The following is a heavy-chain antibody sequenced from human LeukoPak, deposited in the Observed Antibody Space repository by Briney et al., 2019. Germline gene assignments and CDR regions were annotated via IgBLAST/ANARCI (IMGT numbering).Heavy chain of an antibody. D-gene: IGHD6-13*01. V-gene: IGHV4-61*02. J-gene: IGHJ4*02. Sequence: SETLSLTCTVSGGSISSGSYYWSWIRQPAGKGLEWIGRIYTSGSTNYNPSLKSRVTISVDTSKSQFSLKLSSVTAADTAVYYCARDRGIAIDYWGQGTLVTVSS. CDR3: ARDRGIAIDY. CDR2: IYTSGST. CDR1: GGSISSGSYY.